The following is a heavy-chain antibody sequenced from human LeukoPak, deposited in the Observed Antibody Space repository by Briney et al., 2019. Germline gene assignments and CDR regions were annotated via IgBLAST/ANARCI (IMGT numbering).Heavy chain of an antibody. CDR1: GFTFSSYA. J-gene: IGHJ5*02. V-gene: IGHV3-23*01. CDR2: ISGSGGST. CDR3: AKDQAWVVPASNWFDP. Sequence: PGGSLRLSYAASGFTFSSYAMSWVRQAPGKGLEWVSAISGSGGSTYYADSVKGRFTISRDNSKNTLYLQMNSLRAEDTAVYYCAKDQAWVVPASNWFDPWGQGTLVTVSS. D-gene: IGHD2-2*01.